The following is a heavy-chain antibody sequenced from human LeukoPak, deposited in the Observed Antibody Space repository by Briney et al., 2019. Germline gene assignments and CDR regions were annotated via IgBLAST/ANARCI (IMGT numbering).Heavy chain of an antibody. CDR3: ATDTRATTYYDFLIGYSLRGYFDY. D-gene: IGHD3-3*01. CDR2: ISYDGSNK. J-gene: IGHJ4*02. V-gene: IGHV3-30*03. CDR1: GIAFSSYG. Sequence: PGFFLRFSCAEPGIAFSSYGMQRVRQSPGKGLEWVAVISYDGSNKYYADSVKGRFTISRDKSKNTLYLQMNSLRAEDTVVYYCATDTRATTYYDFLIGYSLRGYFDYLGQVTLVTVPS.